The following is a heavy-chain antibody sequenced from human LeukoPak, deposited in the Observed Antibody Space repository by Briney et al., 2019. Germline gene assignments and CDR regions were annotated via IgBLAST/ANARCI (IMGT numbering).Heavy chain of an antibody. Sequence: GGSLRLSCAASGSSFSSYWMTWVRQAPGKGLEWVANIKEDGSDKYYVDSVKGRFTISRDNAKNSLYLQMNSLRAEDKAVYYCTKYGDDDTPGLNWGQGALVTVSS. CDR2: IKEDGSDK. V-gene: IGHV3-7*02. CDR3: TKYGDDDTPGLN. D-gene: IGHD4-17*01. CDR1: GSSFSSYW. J-gene: IGHJ4*02.